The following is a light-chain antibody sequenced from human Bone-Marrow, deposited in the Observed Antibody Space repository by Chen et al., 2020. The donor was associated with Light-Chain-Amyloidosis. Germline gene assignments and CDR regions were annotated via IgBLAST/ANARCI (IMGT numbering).Light chain of an antibody. J-gene: IGLJ1*01. Sequence: QSALTQPASVSDSPGQSITISCTGTSSDIGGCDQVSWYQQHPGKAPKLILSEVSSRPSGVSPRFSGSKSDNTASLTISGRQPEDEADYYCSSCSSSSTAFVFGTGTKVTVL. CDR3: SSCSSSSTAFV. CDR2: EVS. CDR1: SSDIGGCDQ. V-gene: IGLV2-14*01.